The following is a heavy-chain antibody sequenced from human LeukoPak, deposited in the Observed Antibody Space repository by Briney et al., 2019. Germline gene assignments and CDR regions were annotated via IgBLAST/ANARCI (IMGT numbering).Heavy chain of an antibody. Sequence: GGSLRLSCAASGFTFSSYGMNWVRQAPGKGLEWLSYISRSGSGIYYADSVKGRFTISRDNAKNSLYLQMNSLRAEDTAVYYCARGAHRYYYDSSGYYHDAFDIWGQGTMVTVSS. CDR2: ISRSGSGI. V-gene: IGHV3-48*01. J-gene: IGHJ3*02. CDR3: ARGAHRYYYDSSGYYHDAFDI. D-gene: IGHD3-22*01. CDR1: GFTFSSYG.